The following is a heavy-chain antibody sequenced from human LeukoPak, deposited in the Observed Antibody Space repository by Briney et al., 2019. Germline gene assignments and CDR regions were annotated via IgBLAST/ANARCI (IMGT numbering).Heavy chain of an antibody. V-gene: IGHV1-8*03. CDR2: MNPNSGNT. CDR1: GYTFTSYD. J-gene: IGHJ3*02. CDR3: ARYEDLDAFDI. D-gene: IGHD2-15*01. Sequence: ASVKVSCKASGYTFTSYDINWVRQATEQGLEWMGWMNPNSGNTGYAQKFQGRVTITRNTSISTAYMELSSLRSEDTAVYYCARYEDLDAFDIWGQGTMVTVSS.